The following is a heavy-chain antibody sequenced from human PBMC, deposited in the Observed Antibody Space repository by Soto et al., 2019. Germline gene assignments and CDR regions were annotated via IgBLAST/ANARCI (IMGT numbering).Heavy chain of an antibody. D-gene: IGHD5-12*01. CDR3: ARDLLPYSGYDYYHFDY. CDR1: GGTFSSYA. Sequence: VKVSCKASGGTFSSYAISWVRQAPGQGLEWMGGIIPIFGTANYAQKFQGRVTITADESTSTAYMELSSLRSEDTAVYYCARDLLPYSGYDYYHFDYWGQGTLVTV. CDR2: IIPIFGTA. J-gene: IGHJ4*02. V-gene: IGHV1-69*13.